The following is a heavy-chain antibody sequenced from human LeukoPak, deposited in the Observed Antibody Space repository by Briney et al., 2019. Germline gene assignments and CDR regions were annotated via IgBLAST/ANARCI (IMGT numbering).Heavy chain of an antibody. CDR1: GFTFNNYA. Sequence: GSLRLSCAASGFTFNNYAMHWVRQPPGKGLEWIGYLHYSGTPNYNPALKSRVTISVDTSKNRFSLKLSSLTAADTAVYYCAIFAPPFSWRGLAQDGSFAYWGQGTLVTVSS. V-gene: IGHV4-59*01. CDR3: AIFAPPFSWRGLAQDGSFAY. D-gene: IGHD3-16*01. J-gene: IGHJ4*02. CDR2: LHYSGTP.